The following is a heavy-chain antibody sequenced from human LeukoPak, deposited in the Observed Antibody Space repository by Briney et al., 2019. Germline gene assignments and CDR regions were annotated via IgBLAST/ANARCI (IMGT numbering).Heavy chain of an antibody. D-gene: IGHD6-19*01. CDR2: ISYDGSNK. Sequence: GGSLRLSCAASGFTFSSYGMHWVRQAPGKGLELVAVISYDGSNKYYADSVKGRFTISRDNSKNTLYLQMNSLRAEDTAVYYCAKDRKRYSSGWYIGYWGQGTLVTVSS. CDR3: AKDRKRYSSGWYIGY. J-gene: IGHJ4*02. V-gene: IGHV3-30*18. CDR1: GFTFSSYG.